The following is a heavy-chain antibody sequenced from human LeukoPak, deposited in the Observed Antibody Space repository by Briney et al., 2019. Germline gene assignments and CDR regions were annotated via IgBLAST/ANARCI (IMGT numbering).Heavy chain of an antibody. CDR1: GGSFRGYY. J-gene: IGHJ4*02. CDR2: INHSGST. D-gene: IGHD2-8*01. Sequence: ASETLSLTCAVYGGSFRGYYWSWIRQPPGKGLEWIGEINHSGSTNYNPSLKSRVTISVDTSKNQFSLKLSSVTAADTAVYYCARKCTNGVCYTRPHFDYWGQGTLVTVSS. CDR3: ARKCTNGVCYTRPHFDY. V-gene: IGHV4-34*01.